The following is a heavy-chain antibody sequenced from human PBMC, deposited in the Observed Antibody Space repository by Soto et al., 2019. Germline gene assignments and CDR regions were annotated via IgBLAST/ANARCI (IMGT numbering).Heavy chain of an antibody. CDR3: AKDGDFGEDGPAEDFEH. J-gene: IGHJ1*01. CDR2: TTGSGANK. V-gene: IGHV3-23*01. D-gene: IGHD4-17*01. Sequence: EVNLLESGGGLVQPGESLRISCVGSGFTFKNYGMTWVRQAPGKGLEWVSGTTGSGANKPYADSVRGRVTISRDNSKTTLYLEMKSLRVKDTAVYYCAKDGDFGEDGPAEDFEHWGQGTLGTVSS. CDR1: GFTFKNYG.